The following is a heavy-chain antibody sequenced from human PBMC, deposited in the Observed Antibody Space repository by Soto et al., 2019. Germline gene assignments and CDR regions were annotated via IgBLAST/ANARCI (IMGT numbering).Heavy chain of an antibody. V-gene: IGHV5-51*01. J-gene: IGHJ6*02. Sequence: GDSLKISCKGSGYSFTSYWIGWVRQMPGKGLEWMGIIYPGDSDTRYSPSFQGQVTISADKSISTAYLQWSSLKASDTAMYYCARLNGDYLDYYYYGMDVWGQGTTVTV. CDR3: ARLNGDYLDYYYYGMDV. CDR1: GYSFTSYW. D-gene: IGHD4-17*01. CDR2: IYPGDSDT.